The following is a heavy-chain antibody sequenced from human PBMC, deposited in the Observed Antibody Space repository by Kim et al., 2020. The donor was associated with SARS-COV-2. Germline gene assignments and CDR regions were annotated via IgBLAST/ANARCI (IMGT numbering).Heavy chain of an antibody. CDR2: ISYDGSNK. D-gene: IGHD2-2*01. CDR1: GFTFSSYG. J-gene: IGHJ4*02. Sequence: GGSLRLSCAASGFTFSSYGIHWVRRAPGQGLELVSVISYDGSNKYYADSVKDRFTISRDNSKNTLYLQMNSLRPEDTAVYYCAKDRYSGCCSSTSCSRLVDYSGPGALGTVSS. V-gene: IGHV3-30*18. CDR3: AKDRYSGCCSSTSCSRLVDY.